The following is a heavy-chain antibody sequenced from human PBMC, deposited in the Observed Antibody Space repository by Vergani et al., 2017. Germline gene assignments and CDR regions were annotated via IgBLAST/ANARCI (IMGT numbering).Heavy chain of an antibody. V-gene: IGHV3-33*01. Sequence: QVQLVESGGGVVQPGRSLRLSCAASGFTFSSYGMHWVRQAPGKGLEWVAVIWYDGSNKYYADSVKGRFTISRDNSKNTLYLQMNSLRAEDTAVYYCARDRSSYVRYYFDYWGQGTLVTVSS. J-gene: IGHJ4*02. CDR2: IWYDGSNK. CDR1: GFTFSSYG. D-gene: IGHD5-12*01. CDR3: ARDRSSYVRYYFDY.